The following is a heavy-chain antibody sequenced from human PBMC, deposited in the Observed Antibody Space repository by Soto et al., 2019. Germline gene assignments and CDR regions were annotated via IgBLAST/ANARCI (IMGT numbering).Heavy chain of an antibody. V-gene: IGHV4-59*01. Sequence: SETLSLTCTVSGGSISSYYWSWIRQPPGKGLEWIGYIYYSGSTNYNPSLKSRVPISVDTSKNQFSLKLSSVTAADTAVYYCARDLTYYDSSGYYSGDAFDIWGQGTMVTVSS. J-gene: IGHJ3*02. CDR2: IYYSGST. D-gene: IGHD3-22*01. CDR1: GGSISSYY. CDR3: ARDLTYYDSSGYYSGDAFDI.